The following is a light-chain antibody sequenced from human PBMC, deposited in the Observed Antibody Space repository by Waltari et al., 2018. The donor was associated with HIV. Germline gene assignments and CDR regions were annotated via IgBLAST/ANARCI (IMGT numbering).Light chain of an antibody. V-gene: IGKV3-11*01. Sequence: EIVWTKSQATRFLSQGQRATLSCSASQSIGSYWAWYQQTPGQAPRLLIFDASNKATGTPARFSGSGSGTDFTLTISSLEAEDFAVYYCQQRTPVAFGQGTRLEIK. CDR3: QQRTPVA. CDR1: QSIGSY. J-gene: IGKJ5*01. CDR2: DAS.